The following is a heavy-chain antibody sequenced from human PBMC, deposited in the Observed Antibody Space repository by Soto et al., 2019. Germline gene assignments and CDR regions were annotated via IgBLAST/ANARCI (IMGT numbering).Heavy chain of an antibody. J-gene: IGHJ6*03. CDR1: GFTFSSYS. CDR2: ISSSSSHI. V-gene: IGHV3-21*06. Sequence: PGGSLRLSCAASGFTFSSYSMNWVRQAPGKGLEWVSSISSSSSHIYYADSVKGRFTISRDNAKNSLYLQMNSLRAEDTAVYYCARGVGFMLRGDYYMDVWGKRTTVTVS. CDR3: ARGVGFMLRGDYYMDV. D-gene: IGHD3-10*01.